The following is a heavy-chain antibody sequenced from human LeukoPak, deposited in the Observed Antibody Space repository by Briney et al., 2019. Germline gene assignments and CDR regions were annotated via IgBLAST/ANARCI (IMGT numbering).Heavy chain of an antibody. CDR3: AKGEGCSSTSCYYYYYYYMDV. V-gene: IGHV3-23*01. Sequence: GGSLRLSCAASGFTFSSYAMSWVRPAPGKGLEWVSAISGSGGSTYYADSVKGRFTISRDNSKNTLYLQMNSLRAEDTAVYYCAKGEGCSSTSCYYYYYYYMDVWGKGTTVTVPS. D-gene: IGHD2-2*01. CDR2: ISGSGGST. CDR1: GFTFSSYA. J-gene: IGHJ6*03.